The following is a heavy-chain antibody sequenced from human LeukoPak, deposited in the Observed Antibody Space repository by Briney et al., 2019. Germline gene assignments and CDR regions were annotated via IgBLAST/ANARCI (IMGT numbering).Heavy chain of an antibody. CDR1: GGSISSGSYY. Sequence: SETLSLTCTVSGGSISSGSYYWSWIRQHPGKGLEWIGYIYYSGSTYYNPSLKSRVTISVDTSKNQFSLKLSSVTAADTAVYYCATAGGTSGSYYWDWFDPWGQGTLVTVSS. CDR3: ATAGGTSGSYYWDWFDP. J-gene: IGHJ5*02. CDR2: IYYSGST. V-gene: IGHV4-31*03. D-gene: IGHD1-26*01.